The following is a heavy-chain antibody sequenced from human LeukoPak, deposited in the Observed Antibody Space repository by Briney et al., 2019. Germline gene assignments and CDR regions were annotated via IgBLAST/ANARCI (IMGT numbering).Heavy chain of an antibody. D-gene: IGHD5-18*01. J-gene: IGHJ4*02. CDR2: ITGAGSST. CDR1: GFTFKSYG. Sequence: PGGSLRLSCAASGFTFKSYGMTWVRQVPGKGLEWVSSITGAGSSTQYADSVNGRFTISRDNSKNTLSLQMTGLRAEDTAVYYCARKVAVAMDLDYWGQGTLVTVSS. CDR3: ARKVAVAMDLDY. V-gene: IGHV3-23*01.